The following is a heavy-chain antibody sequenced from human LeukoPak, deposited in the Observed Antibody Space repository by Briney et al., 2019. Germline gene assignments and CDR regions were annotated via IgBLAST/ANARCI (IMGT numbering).Heavy chain of an antibody. D-gene: IGHD3-22*01. CDR3: ARIPRYYDSSGPFDC. V-gene: IGHV3-48*04. CDR1: GFTFNTYS. CDR2: ISSSSGTI. J-gene: IGHJ4*02. Sequence: PGGSLRLSCAASGFTFNTYSMNWVRQAPGKGLEWVSYISSSSGTIYYADSVKGRFTISRDNAKNSLYLQMNSLRAEDTAVYYCARIPRYYDSSGPFDCWGQGTLVTVSS.